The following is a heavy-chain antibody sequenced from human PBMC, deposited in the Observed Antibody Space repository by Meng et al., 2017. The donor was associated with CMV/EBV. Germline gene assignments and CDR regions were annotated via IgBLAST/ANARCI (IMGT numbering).Heavy chain of an antibody. V-gene: IGHV4-61*01. CDR1: GSVSSGSYS. CDR3: ARGHDFWSGYYLFDP. D-gene: IGHD3-3*01. Sequence: GSVSSGSYSWTWTRQPPGKGLEWIGYAYYNGGTNYSPSLKSRVTILIDASKNQFSLELTSVTAADTTVYYCARGHDFWSGYYLFDPWGQGTLVTVSS. J-gene: IGHJ5*02. CDR2: AYYNGGT.